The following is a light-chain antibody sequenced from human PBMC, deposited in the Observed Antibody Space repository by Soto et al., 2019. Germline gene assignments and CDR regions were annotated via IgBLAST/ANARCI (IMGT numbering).Light chain of an antibody. CDR3: MQGTHWPPWT. J-gene: IGKJ1*01. CDR1: QSLVYSDGNTY. V-gene: IGKV2-30*01. CDR2: KVS. Sequence: DVVMTQSPLSLPVTLGQPASISCRSSQSLVYSDGNTYLNWFQQRPGHSPRRLIYKVSNRDSGVPDRFSGSGSGTDFTLKISRVDAEDVGVYYCMQGTHWPPWTFGQGTKVEIK.